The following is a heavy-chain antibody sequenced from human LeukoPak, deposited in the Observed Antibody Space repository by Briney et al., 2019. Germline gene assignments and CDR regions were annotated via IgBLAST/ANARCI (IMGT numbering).Heavy chain of an antibody. D-gene: IGHD3-9*01. CDR1: GGSFSGYY. J-gene: IGHJ6*02. Sequence: SETLSLTCAVYGGSFSGYYWSWIRQPPGKGLEWIGEINHSGSTNYNPSLKSRVTISVDTSKNQFSLKLSSVTAADTAVYYCARAVRYFDWLLRLYYYYGMDVWGQGTTVTVSS. V-gene: IGHV4-34*01. CDR3: ARAVRYFDWLLRLYYYYGMDV. CDR2: INHSGST.